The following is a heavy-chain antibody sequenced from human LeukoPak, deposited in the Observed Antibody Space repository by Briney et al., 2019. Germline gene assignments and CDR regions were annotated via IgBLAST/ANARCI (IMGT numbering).Heavy chain of an antibody. CDR2: ISSSSSTI. D-gene: IGHD6-6*01. CDR1: GFTFSSYS. Sequence: QPGGSLRLSCAASGFTFSSYSMNWVRQAPGKGLEWVSYISSSSSTIYYADSVKGRFTISRDNAKNSLYLQMNSLRAEDTALYYCAKGRQLWKAKFGYWGQGTLVTVSS. CDR3: AKGRQLWKAKFGY. V-gene: IGHV3-48*04. J-gene: IGHJ4*02.